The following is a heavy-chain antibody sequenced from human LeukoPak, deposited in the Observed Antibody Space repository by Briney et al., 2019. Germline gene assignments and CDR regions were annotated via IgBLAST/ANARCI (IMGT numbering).Heavy chain of an antibody. D-gene: IGHD5-12*01. Sequence: GVSLRLSCAASGFTFSSYWMHWVRQAPGKGLVWVSRINSDGSSTSYADSVKGRFTISRDNAKNTLYLQMNSLRAEDTAVYYCARDGADIVATISGMDVWGQGTTVTVSS. CDR1: GFTFSSYW. V-gene: IGHV3-74*01. J-gene: IGHJ6*02. CDR2: INSDGSST. CDR3: ARDGADIVATISGMDV.